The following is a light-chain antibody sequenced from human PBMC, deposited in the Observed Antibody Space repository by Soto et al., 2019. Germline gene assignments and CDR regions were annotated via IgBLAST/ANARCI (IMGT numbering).Light chain of an antibody. Sequence: QSALTQPASVSGSPGQSITISCTGTSSDVGGYNYVSWYQQHPGKAPKLIIYEASNRPSGVSNRFSGSKSGNTASLTISGLQADDEADYYCSSYTSSSTFVFGTGTKLTVL. CDR3: SSYTSSSTFV. J-gene: IGLJ1*01. CDR1: SSDVGGYNY. CDR2: EAS. V-gene: IGLV2-14*01.